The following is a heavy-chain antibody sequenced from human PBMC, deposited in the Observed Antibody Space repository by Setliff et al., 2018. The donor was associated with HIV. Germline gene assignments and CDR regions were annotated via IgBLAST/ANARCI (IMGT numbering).Heavy chain of an antibody. CDR2: ISPYNGNT. CDR1: GYTFTNFG. V-gene: IGHV1-18*01. Sequence: ASVKVSCKASGYTFTNFGITWVRQAPGQGLEWMGWISPYNGNTNYAPELHGRVTMTTDTSTSTASLELRSLRSDDTAVYYCARGGGVTFYYYYYMDVWAKGTTVTVSS. CDR3: ARGGGVTFYYYYYMDV. J-gene: IGHJ6*03. D-gene: IGHD3-16*01.